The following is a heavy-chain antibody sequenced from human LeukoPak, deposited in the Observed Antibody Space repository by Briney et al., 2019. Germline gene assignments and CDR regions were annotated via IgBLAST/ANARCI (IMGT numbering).Heavy chain of an antibody. Sequence: SVKVSCKASGGTFSSYAISWVRQAPGQGLEWMGRIIPIFGTANYAQKFQGRVTITKDESTSTAYMELSSLRSEDTAVYYCARDLLPTYYYGSGSLDWGQGTLVTVSS. J-gene: IGHJ4*02. V-gene: IGHV1-69*05. CDR3: ARDLLPTYYYGSGSLD. CDR2: IIPIFGTA. D-gene: IGHD3-10*01. CDR1: GGTFSSYA.